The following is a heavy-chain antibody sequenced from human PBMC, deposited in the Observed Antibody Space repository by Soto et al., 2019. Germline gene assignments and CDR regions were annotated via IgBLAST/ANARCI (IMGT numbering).Heavy chain of an antibody. CDR2: VSANNGHT. J-gene: IGHJ6*02. Sequence: ASVKVSCKASGFTFSNYGLNWVRQAPGQGLEWMGWVSANNGHTNYAQNLQGRVSMTTDTSTSTAYMELRGLTFDDTAVYYCARDIESVTAKHFYYYYAMDVWGQGTTVTVSS. V-gene: IGHV1-18*01. CDR1: GFTFSNYG. CDR3: ARDIESVTAKHFYYYYAMDV. D-gene: IGHD2-8*01.